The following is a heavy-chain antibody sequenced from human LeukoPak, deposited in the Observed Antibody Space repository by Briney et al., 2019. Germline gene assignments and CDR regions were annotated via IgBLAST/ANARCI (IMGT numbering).Heavy chain of an antibody. Sequence: GGSLRLSCAASGFTFSNYAMHWVRQAPGKGLEWVAVISHHASNQYYADSVKGRFTISRDNSKNTLYLQMNSLRAEDTAVYYCATQPCSGGSCYLGDWGQGTLVTVSS. D-gene: IGHD2-15*01. CDR3: ATQPCSGGSCYLGD. CDR1: GFTFSNYA. V-gene: IGHV3-30-3*01. J-gene: IGHJ4*02. CDR2: ISHHASNQ.